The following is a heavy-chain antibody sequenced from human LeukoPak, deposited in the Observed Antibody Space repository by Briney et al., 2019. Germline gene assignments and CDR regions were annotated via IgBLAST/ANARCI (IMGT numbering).Heavy chain of an antibody. CDR3: AREEGYCSVTSCSAPFDY. V-gene: IGHV1-2*06. D-gene: IGHD2-2*01. Sequence: GASVKVTCTTSGYRFTGYYLDWVRQAPGQGLEWMGRINPSSGGTNYAQKFEGRVTMTRDTSISTAYMELSRLRSDDTAVYYCAREEGYCSVTSCSAPFDYWGQGTLVTVSS. CDR2: INPSSGGT. CDR1: GYRFTGYY. J-gene: IGHJ4*02.